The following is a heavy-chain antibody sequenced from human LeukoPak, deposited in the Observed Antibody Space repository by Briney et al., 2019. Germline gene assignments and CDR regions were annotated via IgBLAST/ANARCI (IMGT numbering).Heavy chain of an antibody. CDR2: ITTAGEP. D-gene: IGHD6-13*01. CDR1: GFTFTSSD. Sequence: PSGGSLRLSCAASGFTFTSSDMHWVRHTTGKGLEWVAVITTAGEPYYSGSVKGRFTISRENAKNSLYLEMNSLRAGDTAVYYCARGQTSSWRNLWYFDLWGRGTLVTVSS. V-gene: IGHV3-13*05. CDR3: ARGQTSSWRNLWYFDL. J-gene: IGHJ2*01.